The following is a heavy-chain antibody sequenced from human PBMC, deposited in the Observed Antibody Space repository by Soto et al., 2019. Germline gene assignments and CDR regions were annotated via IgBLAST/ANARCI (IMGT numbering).Heavy chain of an antibody. CDR1: GFTFRSYA. J-gene: IGHJ2*01. CDR3: AKEPVGPDWYFDL. V-gene: IGHV3-23*01. CDR2: ISGSGLST. Sequence: DVQLLESGGGLVQPGGSLRLSCAASGFTFRSYAMSWVRQAPGQGLEWVSGISGSGLSTHYADSVKGRFTVSRDNSKNTLYLQMNSLRAEDTAVYNCAKEPVGPDWYFDLWGRGTLVTVSS.